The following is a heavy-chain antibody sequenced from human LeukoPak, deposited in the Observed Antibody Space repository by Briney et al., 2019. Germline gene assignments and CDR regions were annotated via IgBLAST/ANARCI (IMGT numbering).Heavy chain of an antibody. Sequence: SVKVSCTASGYTFTGYYMHWVRQTPGQGLEWMGGIIPIFGTANYAQKFQGRVTITADKSTSTAYMELSSLRSEDTAVYYCARCGLLWFGELLAFDIWGQGTMVTVSS. CDR1: GYTFTGYY. CDR3: ARCGLLWFGELLAFDI. V-gene: IGHV1-69*06. CDR2: IIPIFGTA. D-gene: IGHD3-10*01. J-gene: IGHJ3*02.